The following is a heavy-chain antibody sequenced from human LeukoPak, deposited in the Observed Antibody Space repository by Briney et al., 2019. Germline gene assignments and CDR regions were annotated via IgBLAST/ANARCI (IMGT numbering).Heavy chain of an antibody. D-gene: IGHD5-18*01. CDR1: GSTFSSYG. CDR3: ARVITGSTYGQFDY. Sequence: GGSLRLSCAASGSTFSSYGMHWVRQAPGKGLVWVSRINSDGSRTNYADCVKGRFTISRDNAKNTVFLQMNSLRAEDAAVYYCARVITGSTYGQFDYWGQGALATVSS. CDR2: INSDGSRT. V-gene: IGHV3-74*01. J-gene: IGHJ4*02.